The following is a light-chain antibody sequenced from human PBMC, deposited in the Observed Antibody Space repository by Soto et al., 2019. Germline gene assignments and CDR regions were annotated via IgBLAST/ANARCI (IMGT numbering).Light chain of an antibody. CDR1: SSDIGTYNY. CDR3: SSYTSKNDRA. CDR2: EVS. V-gene: IGLV2-14*01. J-gene: IGLJ1*01. Sequence: QSVLTQPASMSGSPGQSITISCTGTSSDIGTYNYVSWYQQHPGKAPKLVIYEVSYRPSGVSIRFSASKSVNTASLTISGLQAEDEADYYCSSYTSKNDRAFGTGKKVTV.